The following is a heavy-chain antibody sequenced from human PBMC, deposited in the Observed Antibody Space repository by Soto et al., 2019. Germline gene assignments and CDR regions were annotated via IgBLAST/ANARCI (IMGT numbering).Heavy chain of an antibody. CDR2: IYYSGST. D-gene: IGHD3-10*01. Sequence: SETLSLTCTVSGGSISSYYWSWIRQPPGKGLEWIGYIYYSGSTNYNPSLKSRVTISVDTSKNQFSLKLSSVTAADTAVYYCAGQYYYGSGSMMDYWGQGTLVTVSS. J-gene: IGHJ4*02. CDR1: GGSISSYY. CDR3: AGQYYYGSGSMMDY. V-gene: IGHV4-59*08.